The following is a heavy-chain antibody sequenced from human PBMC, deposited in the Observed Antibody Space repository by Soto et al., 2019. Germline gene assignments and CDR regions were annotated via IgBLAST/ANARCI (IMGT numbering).Heavy chain of an antibody. V-gene: IGHV5-51*01. CDR2: INPGDSDT. CDR3: ASQDLYTGYFDY. D-gene: IGHD2-8*02. CDR1: GDIFTKYW. J-gene: IGHJ4*02. Sequence: GESLKISCKGSGDIFTKYWIGWVRQMPGKGLEWMGIINPGDSDTRYSPSFQGQVTISADKSISTAYLQWSGLKAADTAIYFCASQDLYTGYFDYWGQGTLVTVSS.